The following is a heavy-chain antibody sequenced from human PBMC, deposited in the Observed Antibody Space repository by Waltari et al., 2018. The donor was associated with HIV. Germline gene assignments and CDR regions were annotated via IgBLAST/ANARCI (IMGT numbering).Heavy chain of an antibody. Sequence: EVQLVESGGGLVQPGGSLRLSCAATGFIFSSYWMHWVRQVTGKGLVWVSRIKYDGSSATYADSVKGRFTISRDNAKKTLYLQMNSLRAEDTAVYYCARVEVVISSPWYWYFDLWGRGTLVTVSS. J-gene: IGHJ2*01. V-gene: IGHV3-74*01. CDR1: GFIFSSYW. CDR3: ARVEVVISSPWYWYFDL. CDR2: IKYDGSSA. D-gene: IGHD3-3*01.